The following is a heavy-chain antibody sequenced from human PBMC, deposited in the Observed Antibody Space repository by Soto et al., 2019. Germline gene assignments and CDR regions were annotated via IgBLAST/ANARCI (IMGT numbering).Heavy chain of an antibody. V-gene: IGHV4-61*01. CDR3: ARESQVRYFQH. J-gene: IGHJ1*01. D-gene: IGHD3-22*01. CDR2: IYYSGST. Sequence: PSETLSLTCPVSGGSVSSGSYYWSWIRQPPGKGLEWIGYIYYSGSTNYNPSLKSRVTISVDTSKNQFSLKLSSVTAADTAVYYCARESQVRYFQHWGQGTLVTVSS. CDR1: GGSVSSGSYY.